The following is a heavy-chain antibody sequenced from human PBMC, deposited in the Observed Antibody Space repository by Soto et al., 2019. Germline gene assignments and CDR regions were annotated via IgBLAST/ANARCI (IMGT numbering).Heavy chain of an antibody. CDR1: GASISSDDYY. CDR2: TQYSGST. CDR3: VRGFEARPQRLVMDL. Sequence: PSETLSLTCTVSGASISSDDYYWTWIRQPPGKGLEWIGNTQYSGSTYYNPSLKSRVTISVDTSKNQISLKLNSVTAADTAMYYCVRGFEARPQRLVMDLWAQGPRSPSP. J-gene: IGHJ6*02. D-gene: IGHD6-6*01. V-gene: IGHV4-30-4*01.